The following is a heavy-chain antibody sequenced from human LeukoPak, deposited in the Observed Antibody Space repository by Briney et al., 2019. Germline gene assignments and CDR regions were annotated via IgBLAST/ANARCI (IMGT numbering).Heavy chain of an antibody. CDR2: VFYSGSA. J-gene: IGHJ4*02. V-gene: IGHV4-39*01. D-gene: IGHD1-26*01. CDR3: ARHVGSGSYFDY. Sequence: SETLSLTCSVSGGSISSYYWGWIRQPPGKGLEWIGSVFYSGSAYYSPSHKSRATISVDTSKNQFSLKLSSVTAADTAVYYCARHVGSGSYFDYWGQGTLVTVSS. CDR1: GGSISSYY.